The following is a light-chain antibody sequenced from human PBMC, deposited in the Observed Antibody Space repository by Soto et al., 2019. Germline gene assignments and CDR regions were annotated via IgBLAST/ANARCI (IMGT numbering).Light chain of an antibody. CDR1: RSNIGSNF. J-gene: IGLJ2*01. CDR2: NSD. V-gene: IGLV1-44*01. Sequence: QSVLTQPPSASGTPGQRVTISCSGSRSNIGSNFVNWYQQLPGTAPKLLIHNSDQRPSGVNDRFSGSKSDTSSSLAISGLQSDDEADYYCSAWDDDLSGRIFGGGTKLTVL. CDR3: SAWDDDLSGRI.